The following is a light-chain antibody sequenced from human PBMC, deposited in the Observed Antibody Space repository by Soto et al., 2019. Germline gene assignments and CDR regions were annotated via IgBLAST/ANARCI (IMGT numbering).Light chain of an antibody. CDR3: QQYNNWPHLT. CDR1: QSVSSN. CDR2: GAS. Sequence: EIVMTKSPATLSVSPGERATLSCRASQSVSSNLAWYQQKPGQAPRLLIYGASTMATGIPARFSGSGSGTEFTLTISRLQSEDFSVYCCQQYNNWPHLTFGPGTKVDIK. V-gene: IGKV3-15*01. J-gene: IGKJ3*01.